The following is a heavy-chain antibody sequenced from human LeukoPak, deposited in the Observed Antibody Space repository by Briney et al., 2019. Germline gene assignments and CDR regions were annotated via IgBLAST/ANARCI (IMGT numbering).Heavy chain of an antibody. CDR1: GYTFTSYF. J-gene: IGHJ5*01. Sequence: GESLQISFKASGYTFTSYFMHWVRPAPGQGLEWLGMINPSGGTTTYAQKFQGRVTMTRDTSTSTVYMELSSLRSEDTAVYYCARETSDSWGQGTLVTVSS. CDR2: INPSGGTT. D-gene: IGHD1-1*01. CDR3: ARETSDS. V-gene: IGHV1-46*01.